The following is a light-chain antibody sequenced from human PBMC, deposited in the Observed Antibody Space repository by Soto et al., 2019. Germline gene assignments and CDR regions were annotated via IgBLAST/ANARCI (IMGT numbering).Light chain of an antibody. J-gene: IGKJ4*01. V-gene: IGKV3-20*01. CDR1: QSVSSSY. CDR3: QQYGSSPLT. CDR2: GAS. Sequence: EIVLTQSPGTLSLSPGERATLSCRASQSVSSSYLAWYQQKPGQAPRLLIYGASSRATGIPDRFSGSGSGRDFTLTISRLEPEDFAVYYCQQYGSSPLTFGGGTKVEFK.